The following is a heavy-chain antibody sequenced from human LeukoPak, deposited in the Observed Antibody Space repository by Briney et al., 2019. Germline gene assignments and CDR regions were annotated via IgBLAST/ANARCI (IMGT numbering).Heavy chain of an antibody. CDR1: GFTLSDHY. CDR2: IRYDGNNK. V-gene: IGHV3-30*02. CDR3: ATDTITFGGVPTSPNY. Sequence: GGSLRLSCAASGFTLSDHYMDWVRQAPGKGLGWVAFIRYDGNNKYYADSVKGRLTISRDNSKNMLYLQMNSLRAEDTAIYYCATDTITFGGVPTSPNYWGQGTLVTVSS. J-gene: IGHJ4*02. D-gene: IGHD3-16*01.